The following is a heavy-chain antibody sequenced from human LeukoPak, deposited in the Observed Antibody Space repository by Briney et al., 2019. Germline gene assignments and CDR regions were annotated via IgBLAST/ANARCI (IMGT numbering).Heavy chain of an antibody. CDR2: IYYSGST. CDR3: ARDRAYYYDSSGYYLGFDP. V-gene: IGHV4-59*12. Sequence: SETLSLTCTVSGGSISSYYWSWIRQPPGKGLEWIGYIYYSGSTNYNPSLKSRVTISVDTSRNQFSLKLSSVTAADTAVYYCARDRAYYYDSSGYYLGFDPWGQGTLVTVSS. CDR1: GGSISSYY. D-gene: IGHD3-22*01. J-gene: IGHJ5*02.